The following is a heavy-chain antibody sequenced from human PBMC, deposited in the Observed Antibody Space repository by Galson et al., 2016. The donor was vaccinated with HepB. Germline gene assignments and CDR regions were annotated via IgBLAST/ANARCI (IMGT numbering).Heavy chain of an antibody. V-gene: IGHV3-30*18. CDR1: GFTFITYG. J-gene: IGHJ5*02. D-gene: IGHD3-10*01. Sequence: SLRLSCAASGFTFITYGMHWVRQAPGKGLEWVAVISYDGSNTFYVDSVKGRFTISRDNSKNTVYLQMNSLRVEDTAVYYCAKDGRRLFWFGGAYDSWGQGTLVTVSS. CDR3: AKDGRRLFWFGGAYDS. CDR2: ISYDGSNT.